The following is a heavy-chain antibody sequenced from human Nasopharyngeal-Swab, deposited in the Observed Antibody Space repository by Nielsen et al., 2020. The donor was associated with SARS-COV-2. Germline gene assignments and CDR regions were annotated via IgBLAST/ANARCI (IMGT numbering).Heavy chain of an antibody. Sequence: GGSLRLSCAASGFTFDDYSMHWVRQAPGKGLEWVSLIGWDGGGPNYADSVKGRFTISRDNRKDSPYLQMHSLRTEDTALYYCAKDMGSSPTLDYWGRGTLVTVSS. CDR1: GFTFDDYS. J-gene: IGHJ4*02. CDR2: IGWDGGGP. CDR3: AKDMGSSPTLDY. D-gene: IGHD6-13*01. V-gene: IGHV3-43*01.